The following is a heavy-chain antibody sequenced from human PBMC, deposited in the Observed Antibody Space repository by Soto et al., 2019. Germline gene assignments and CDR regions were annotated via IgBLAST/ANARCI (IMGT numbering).Heavy chain of an antibody. CDR1: GFTFSSYA. J-gene: IGHJ4*02. CDR2: ISGSGGST. Sequence: PGGSLRLSCAASGFTFSSYAMSWVRQAPGKWLEWDSAISGSGGSTYYADSVKGRFTISRDNSKNTLYLQMNSLRAEDTAVYYCAKALVGATPLYYFDYWGQGTLVTVSS. V-gene: IGHV3-23*01. CDR3: AKALVGATPLYYFDY. D-gene: IGHD1-26*01.